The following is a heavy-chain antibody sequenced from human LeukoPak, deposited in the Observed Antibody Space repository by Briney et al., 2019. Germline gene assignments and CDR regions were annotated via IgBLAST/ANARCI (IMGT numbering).Heavy chain of an antibody. D-gene: IGHD1-26*01. V-gene: IGHV4-34*01. J-gene: IGHJ4*02. CDR1: GGSFSGYY. CDR2: INHSGST. Sequence: KPSETLSLTCAVYGGSFSGYYWSWIRQPPGKGLEWIGEINHSGSTNYNPSLKSRVTISVDTSKNQFSLKLSSVTAADTAVYYCARTRIVGATTGRITRYYFDYWGQGTLVTVSS. CDR3: ARTRIVGATTGRITRYYFDY.